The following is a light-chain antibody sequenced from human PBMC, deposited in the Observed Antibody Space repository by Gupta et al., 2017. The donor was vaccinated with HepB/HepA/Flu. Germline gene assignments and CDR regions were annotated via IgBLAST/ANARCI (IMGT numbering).Light chain of an antibody. V-gene: IGKV1-8*01. Sequence: AIRMTQSPSSFSASTGDRVTITCRASQGISSYLAWYQQKPGKPPKLLIYAASTLQSGVPSRFSGSGSGTDFTLTISCLQSEDFATYYCQQYYSYPSLTFGGGTKVEIK. J-gene: IGKJ4*01. CDR1: QGISSY. CDR3: QQYYSYPSLT. CDR2: AAS.